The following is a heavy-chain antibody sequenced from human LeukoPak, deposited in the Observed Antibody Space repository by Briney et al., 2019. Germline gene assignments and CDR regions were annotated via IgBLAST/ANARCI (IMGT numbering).Heavy chain of an antibody. J-gene: IGHJ4*02. V-gene: IGHV1-18*04. D-gene: IGHD6-13*01. Sequence: GASVKVSCKASGYTFTDYYIHWVRQAPGQGLEWMGWMNPNSGNTGYAQKLQGRVTMTTDTSTSTAYMELRSLRSDDTAVYYCARVAAADYFDYWGQGTLVTVSS. CDR3: ARVAAADYFDY. CDR2: MNPNSGNT. CDR1: GYTFTDYY.